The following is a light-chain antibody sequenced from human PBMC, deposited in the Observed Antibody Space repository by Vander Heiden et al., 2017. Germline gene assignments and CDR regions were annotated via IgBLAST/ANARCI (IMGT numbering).Light chain of an antibody. Sequence: DIVMTQSPLSLPVTPGEQASISCRSSQSLLHSNGYNYLDWYLQKPGQSPQLLIYLGSNRASGVPDRFSGSGSGTDFTLKISRVEAEDFGVYYCMQALQTPFTFGPGTKVDIK. J-gene: IGKJ3*01. V-gene: IGKV2-28*01. CDR1: QSLLHSNGYNY. CDR2: LGS. CDR3: MQALQTPFT.